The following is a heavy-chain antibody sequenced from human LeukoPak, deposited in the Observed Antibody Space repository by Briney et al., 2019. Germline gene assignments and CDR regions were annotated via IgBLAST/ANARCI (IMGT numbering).Heavy chain of an antibody. Sequence: ASVKVSCKASGYTFTGFFIHWVRQAPGQGLEWMGSVSPNNGGTSYAQRFQGRVNMTSDTSTRTAYLQLSGLRFDDTAVYYCATLLWFGDFDYWGQGTPVTVS. CDR2: VSPNNGGT. D-gene: IGHD3-10*01. CDR1: GYTFTGFF. CDR3: ATLLWFGDFDY. V-gene: IGHV1-2*02. J-gene: IGHJ4*02.